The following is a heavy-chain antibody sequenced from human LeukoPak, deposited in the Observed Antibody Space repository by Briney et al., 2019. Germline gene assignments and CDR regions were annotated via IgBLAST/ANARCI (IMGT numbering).Heavy chain of an antibody. D-gene: IGHD2-2*02. CDR3: ARQYTGIDY. J-gene: IGHJ4*02. CDR1: GGSISSSSYY. CDR2: IYYSGST. Sequence: SETLSLTCTVSGGSISSSSYYWGWIRQPPGKGLEWIGSIYYSGSTYYNPSLKSRVTISVDTSKNQFSLKLSSVTAANTAVYYCARQYTGIDYWGQRTLVTVSS. V-gene: IGHV4-39*01.